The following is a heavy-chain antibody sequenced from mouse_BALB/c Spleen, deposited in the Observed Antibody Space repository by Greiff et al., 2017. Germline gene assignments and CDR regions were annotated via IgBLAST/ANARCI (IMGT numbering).Heavy chain of an antibody. V-gene: IGHV1-69*01. Sequence: QVQLQQSGAELVMPGASVKMSCKASGYTFTDYWMHWVKQRPGQGLEWIGRIDPYDSETHYNQKFKDKAILTVDKSSSTAYMQLSSLTSEDSAVYYCARSRGYGTHFDYWGQGTTLTVSS. CDR1: GYTFTDYW. J-gene: IGHJ2*01. D-gene: IGHD1-1*01. CDR2: IDPYDSET. CDR3: ARSRGYGTHFDY.